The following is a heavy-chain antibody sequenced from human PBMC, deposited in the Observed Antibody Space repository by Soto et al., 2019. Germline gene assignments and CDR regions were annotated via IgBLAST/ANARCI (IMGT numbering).Heavy chain of an antibody. CDR1: GFTFSSYS. V-gene: IGHV3-48*02. Sequence: EVQLVESGGGLVQPGGSLRLSCAASGFTFSSYSMNWVRQAPGKGLEWVSYISSSSSTIYYADSVKGRFTISRDNAKNSLDLQMNSLRDEDTAVYYCARDRTSHAFDIWGQGTMVTVSS. D-gene: IGHD2-8*01. CDR2: ISSSSSTI. CDR3: ARDRTSHAFDI. J-gene: IGHJ3*02.